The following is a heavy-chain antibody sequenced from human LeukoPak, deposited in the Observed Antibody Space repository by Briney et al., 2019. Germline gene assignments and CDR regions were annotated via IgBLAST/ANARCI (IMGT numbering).Heavy chain of an antibody. CDR3: AREAYSGSPLY. J-gene: IGHJ4*02. CDR2: IYTSGST. V-gene: IGHV4-61*02. D-gene: IGHD1-26*01. Sequence: SQTLSLTCTVSGGSISSGSYYWSWIRQPAGKGLEWIGRIYTSGSTNYNPSLKSRVTISVDTSKNQFSLKLSSVSAADTAVYYCAREAYSGSPLYWGQGTLVTVSS. CDR1: GGSISSGSYY.